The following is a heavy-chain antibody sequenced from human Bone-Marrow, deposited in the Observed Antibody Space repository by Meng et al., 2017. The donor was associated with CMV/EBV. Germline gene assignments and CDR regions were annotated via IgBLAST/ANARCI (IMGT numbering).Heavy chain of an antibody. V-gene: IGHV1-8*01. Sequence: ASVKVSCKASGYTFTSYDINWVRQATGQGLEWMGWMNPNSGNTGYAQKFQGRVTMARNTSISTAYMELSSLRSEDTAVYYCARTSTNYYYYGMDVWGQGTTATVSS. D-gene: IGHD4-11*01. CDR1: GYTFTSYD. CDR3: ARTSTNYYYYGMDV. CDR2: MNPNSGNT. J-gene: IGHJ6*02.